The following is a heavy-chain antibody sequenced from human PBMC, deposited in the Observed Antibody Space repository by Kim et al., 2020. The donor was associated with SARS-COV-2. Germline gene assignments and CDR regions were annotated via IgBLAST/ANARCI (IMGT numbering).Heavy chain of an antibody. V-gene: IGHV3-23*01. J-gene: IGHJ4*02. CDR1: GFTFSSYA. CDR3: AKARYGDYTQQRGY. CDR2: ISGSGGST. D-gene: IGHD4-17*01. Sequence: GGSLRLSCAASGFTFSSYAMSWVRQAPGKGLEWVSAISGSGGSTYYADSVKGRFTISRDNSKNTLYLQMNSLRAEDTAVYYCAKARYGDYTQQRGYWGQGTLVTVSS.